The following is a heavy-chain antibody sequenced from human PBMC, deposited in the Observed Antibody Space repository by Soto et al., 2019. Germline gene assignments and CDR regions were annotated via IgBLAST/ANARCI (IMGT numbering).Heavy chain of an antibody. V-gene: IGHV4-59*01. D-gene: IGHD3-22*01. CDR2: IYYSGST. J-gene: IGHJ5*02. CDR3: AREGSGYYSDWFDP. CDR1: CGSISSYY. Sequence: TLSLTCTVSCGSISSYYWSWIRQPPGKGLEWIGYIYYSGSTNYNPSLKSRVTISVDTSKNQFSLKLSSVTAADTAVYYCAREGSGYYSDWFDPWGQGTLVTVSS.